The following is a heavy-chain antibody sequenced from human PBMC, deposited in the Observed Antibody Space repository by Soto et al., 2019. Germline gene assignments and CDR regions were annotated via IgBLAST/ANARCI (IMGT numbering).Heavy chain of an antibody. CDR1: GYTFTSYD. Sequence: ASVKVSCKASGYTFTSYDINWVRQATGQGLEWMGWMNPNSGNTGYAQKFQGRVTMTRNTSISTAYMELSRLRSDDTAVYYCARAVVPAAMPTISCSLDAFAIWGQGTMVTVSS. D-gene: IGHD2-2*01. V-gene: IGHV1-8*01. J-gene: IGHJ3*02. CDR2: MNPNSGNT. CDR3: ARAVVPAAMPTISCSLDAFAI.